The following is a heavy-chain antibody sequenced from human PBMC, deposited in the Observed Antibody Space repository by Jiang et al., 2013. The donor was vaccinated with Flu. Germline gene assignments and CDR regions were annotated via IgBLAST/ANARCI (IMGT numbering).Heavy chain of an antibody. CDR3: ARKSGYSSRYYYYYGMDV. Sequence: LVESGAEVKKPGSSVKVSCKASGGTFSSYAISWVRQAPGQGLEWMGGIIPIFGTANYAQKFQGRVTITADESTSTAYMELSSLRSEDTAVYYCARKSGYSSRYYYYYGMDVWGQGTTVTVSS. V-gene: IGHV1-69*01. J-gene: IGHJ6*02. D-gene: IGHD5-18*01. CDR1: GGTFSSYA. CDR2: IIPIFGTA.